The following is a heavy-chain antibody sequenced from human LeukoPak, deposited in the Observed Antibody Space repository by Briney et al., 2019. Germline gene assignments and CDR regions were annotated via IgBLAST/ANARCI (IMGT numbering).Heavy chain of an antibody. J-gene: IGHJ4*02. V-gene: IGHV1-3*01. CDR1: GYTFTSYA. D-gene: IGHD1-26*01. CDR3: ARDRGGSYRFDY. Sequence: ASVKVSCKASGYTFTSYAMNWVRQAPGQRLEWMGWINAGNGNTKYSQKFQGRVTITRDTSASTAYMELSSLRSEDTAVYYCARDRGGSYRFDYWGQGTLVTVSS. CDR2: INAGNGNT.